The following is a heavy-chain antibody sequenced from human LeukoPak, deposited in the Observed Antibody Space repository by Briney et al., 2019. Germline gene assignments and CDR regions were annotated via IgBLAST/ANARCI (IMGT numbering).Heavy chain of an antibody. V-gene: IGHV3-7*03. D-gene: IGHD2-15*01. CDR1: GFTFTSCW. J-gene: IGHJ4*02. CDR3: ARASSGGFHY. Sequence: GGTLGLFCAASGFTFTSCWMSWVRDAPGKGLEWVANIKQDGSEKYYVDSVKGRFTISRDNAKNSLYLQMNSLRAEYTAVYYCARASSGGFHYWGQGTLVTVSS. CDR2: IKQDGSEK.